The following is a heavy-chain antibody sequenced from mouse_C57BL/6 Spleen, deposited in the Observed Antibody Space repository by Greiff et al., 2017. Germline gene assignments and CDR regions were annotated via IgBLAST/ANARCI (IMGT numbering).Heavy chain of an antibody. J-gene: IGHJ1*03. D-gene: IGHD1-1*01. V-gene: IGHV5-9*01. CDR1: GFTFSSYT. CDR3: ARRDYYGSSYGYFDV. CDR2: ISGGGGNT. Sequence: EVQLQESGGGLVKPGGSLKLSCAASGFTFSSYTMSWVRQTPEKRLEWVATISGGGGNTYYPDSVKGRFTISRDNAKNTLYLQMSRLRSEDTDLYYCARRDYYGSSYGYFDVWGTGTTVTVSS.